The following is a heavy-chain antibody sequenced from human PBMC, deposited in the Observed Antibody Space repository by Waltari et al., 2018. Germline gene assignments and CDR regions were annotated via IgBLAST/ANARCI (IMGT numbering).Heavy chain of an antibody. CDR1: WFTVSNNY. CDR3: ARIKGQQLEDAFDI. J-gene: IGHJ3*02. Sequence: EVQLVETGGDLIQPGGSLRLSCAAPWFTVSNNYMSWVRPAPGKGLEWVSVLYSDGTTYYGDSVKDRFTISRDNSKNTLYLQMNSLRPEDTAVYYCARIKGQQLEDAFDIWGQGTMVTVSS. D-gene: IGHD6-13*01. CDR2: LYSDGTT. V-gene: IGHV3-53*02.